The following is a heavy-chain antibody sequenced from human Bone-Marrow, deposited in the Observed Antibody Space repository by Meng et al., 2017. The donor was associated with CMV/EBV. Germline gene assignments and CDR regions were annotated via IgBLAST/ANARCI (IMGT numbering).Heavy chain of an antibody. V-gene: IGHV3-20*04. D-gene: IGHD1-26*01. CDR1: GFTFDDYG. J-gene: IGHJ5*02. CDR2: IIWNGAGT. Sequence: GESLKISCAASGFTFDDYGMSWVRQVPGKGLEWVSGIIWNGAGTSYADSVKGRFTISRDNAKNSLYLQMNSLRTDDTAVYYCARKLGGSYYTIWFDPWGQGTLVTVSS. CDR3: ARKLGGSYYTIWFDP.